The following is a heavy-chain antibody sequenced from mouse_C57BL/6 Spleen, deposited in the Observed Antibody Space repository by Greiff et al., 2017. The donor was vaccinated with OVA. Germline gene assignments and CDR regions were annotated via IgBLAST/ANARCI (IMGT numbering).Heavy chain of an antibody. J-gene: IGHJ4*01. D-gene: IGHD1-1*01. CDR3: ARPNGRSPYYAMDY. CDR1: GYTFTSYW. CDR2: IDPSDSET. V-gene: IGHV1-52*01. Sequence: QVQLQQPGAELVRPGSSVKLSCKASGYTFTSYWMHWVKQRPIQGLEWIGNIDPSDSETHYNQKFKDKATVTVDKSSSTAYMPLSSLTSEDSAVYYCARPNGRSPYYAMDYWGKGTSVTVSS.